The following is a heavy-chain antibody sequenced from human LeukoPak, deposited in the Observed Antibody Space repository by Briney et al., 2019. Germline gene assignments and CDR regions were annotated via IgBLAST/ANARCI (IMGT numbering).Heavy chain of an antibody. Sequence: RASVKVSCKASGGTFSSYAISWVRQAPGQGLEWMGGIIPIFGTANYAQKFQGRVTITADESTSTAYMELSSLRSEDTAVYYCARGSRIAARRNYYYYMDVWGKGTTVTVSS. CDR2: IIPIFGTA. CDR1: GGTFSSYA. CDR3: ARGSRIAARRNYYYYMDV. V-gene: IGHV1-69*13. D-gene: IGHD6-6*01. J-gene: IGHJ6*03.